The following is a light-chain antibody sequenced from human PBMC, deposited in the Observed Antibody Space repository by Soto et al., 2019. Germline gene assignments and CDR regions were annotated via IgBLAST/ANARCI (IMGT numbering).Light chain of an antibody. CDR1: QTVGRY. Sequence: EIVLTQSPATLSLSPGDRVTLSCRASQTVGRYLSWYQHSPGQGPRLLVYDASNRATGIPARLSGSGSETDFTLTISSLEPEDFAGYYCQQRLHWPITFGQGTRLEIK. CDR2: DAS. CDR3: QQRLHWPIT. V-gene: IGKV3-11*01. J-gene: IGKJ5*01.